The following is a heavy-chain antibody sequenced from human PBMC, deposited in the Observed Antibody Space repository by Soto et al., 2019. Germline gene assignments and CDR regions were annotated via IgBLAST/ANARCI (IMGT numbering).Heavy chain of an antibody. CDR3: ARQRTSVVTQAYFDS. V-gene: IGHV4-39*01. D-gene: IGHD2-21*02. J-gene: IGHJ4*02. CDR2: IYYSGST. CDR1: GDSINNRSYY. Sequence: PSGCLSLTCTVTGDSINNRSYYWGWIRQPPGKGLEWIGSIYYSGSTYNNPSLKSRVSMSVDTSKNQFSLKLRSVTAADTALYYCARQRTSVVTQAYFDSWGQGSLVTVSS.